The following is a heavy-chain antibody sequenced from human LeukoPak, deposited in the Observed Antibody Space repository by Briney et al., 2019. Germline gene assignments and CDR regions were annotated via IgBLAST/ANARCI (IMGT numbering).Heavy chain of an antibody. CDR2: ISGSGGST. J-gene: IGHJ3*02. Sequence: GGSLRLSCAASGFTFSSYAMSWVRQAPGKGLEWVSAISGSGGSTYYADSVKGRFTISRDNFKNTLYLQMNSLRAEDTAVYYCAYSSSWFRGHAFDIWGQGTMVTVSS. CDR3: AYSSSWFRGHAFDI. CDR1: GFTFSSYA. D-gene: IGHD6-13*01. V-gene: IGHV3-23*01.